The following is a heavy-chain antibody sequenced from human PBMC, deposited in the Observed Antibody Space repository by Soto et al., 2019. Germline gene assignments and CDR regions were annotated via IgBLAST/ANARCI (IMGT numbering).Heavy chain of an antibody. Sequence: EVQLVESGGGLVQFGGSLRLSCAASGFTFSSYWMHWVRQVPGKGLVWVSRIKGDGTNTGYADSVKGRFTISRDNVKNTLYLQMNSLRVEDTAVYYCARGFSGYYGFDYWGQGTLVTVSS. CDR1: GFTFSSYW. CDR2: IKGDGTNT. D-gene: IGHD5-12*01. J-gene: IGHJ4*02. V-gene: IGHV3-74*01. CDR3: ARGFSGYYGFDY.